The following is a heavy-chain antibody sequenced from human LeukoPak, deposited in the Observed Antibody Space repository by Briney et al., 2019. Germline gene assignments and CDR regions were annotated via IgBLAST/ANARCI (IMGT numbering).Heavy chain of an antibody. V-gene: IGHV3-33*01. CDR3: GRDVEGGYPYYYYGSEV. J-gene: IGHJ6*02. CDR2: IWYDGSNK. D-gene: IGHD5-12*01. Sequence: GRSLRLSCAASVFTFNNYGMHWVRQAPGKGLEGVAVIWYDGSNKQYADSVKGRFTISRDKSKNTLDLQMNSLRAEDTAVYYCGRDVEGGYPYYYYGSEVWGQGTTVTVSS. CDR1: VFTFNNYG.